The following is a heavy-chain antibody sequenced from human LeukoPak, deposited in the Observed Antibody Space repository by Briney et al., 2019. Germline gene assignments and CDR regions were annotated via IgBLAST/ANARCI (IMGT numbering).Heavy chain of an antibody. V-gene: IGHV3-21*01. CDR3: ATEGYYYGFDI. D-gene: IGHD3-10*01. J-gene: IGHJ3*02. CDR2: ISSSSSYI. Sequence: GGSLRLSCAASGFTFSAYSMNWVRQAPGKGLEWVSSISSSSSYIYYADSVKGRLTISRDNAKNSLYLQMNSLRAEDTAVYYCATEGYYYGFDIWGQGTMVTVSS. CDR1: GFTFSAYS.